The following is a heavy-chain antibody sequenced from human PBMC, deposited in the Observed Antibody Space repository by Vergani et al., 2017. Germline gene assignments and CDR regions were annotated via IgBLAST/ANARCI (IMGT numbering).Heavy chain of an antibody. V-gene: IGHV4-38-2*01. CDR2: IHHSGDT. J-gene: IGHJ6*02. CDR3: ARHRGSGGFFPSSYFYGMDV. Sequence: QVQLQESGPGLVKPSETLTLTCDVSDSSIMTNPYWVWFRQSPGKGLACIGCIHHSGDTHYNSSLKSRVSISIVSSSKFSLSLTSVTAADTAIYYCARHRGSGGFFPSSYFYGMDVWGHGTTVTVSS. CDR1: DSSIMTNPY. D-gene: IGHD3-10*01.